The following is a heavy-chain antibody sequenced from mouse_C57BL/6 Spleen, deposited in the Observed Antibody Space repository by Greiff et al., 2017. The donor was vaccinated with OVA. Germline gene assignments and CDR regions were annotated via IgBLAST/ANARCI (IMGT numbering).Heavy chain of an antibody. V-gene: IGHV5-17*01. CDR2: ISSGSSTI. Sequence: EVKLVESGGGLVKPGGSLKLSCAASGFTFSDYGMHWVRQAPEKGLEWVAYISSGSSTIYYADTVKGRFTISRDNAKNTLFLQMTSLRSEDTAMYYCARPITTVVALDHWGQGTTLTVSS. CDR3: ARPITTVVALDH. CDR1: GFTFSDYG. J-gene: IGHJ2*01. D-gene: IGHD1-1*01.